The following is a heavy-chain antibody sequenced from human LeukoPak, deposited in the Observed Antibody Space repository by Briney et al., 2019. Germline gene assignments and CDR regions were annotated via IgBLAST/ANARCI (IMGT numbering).Heavy chain of an antibody. Sequence: PSEALSLTCTVSGGSISSSSYYWGSIRQPPGKGREWIGSIYYSGSTYYNPSLKSRVTISVDTSKNQFSLKLSSVAAADTAVYYCASKGATYSSSWYYFDYWGQGTLVTVSS. CDR1: GGSISSSSYY. CDR2: IYYSGST. J-gene: IGHJ4*02. V-gene: IGHV4-39*01. D-gene: IGHD6-13*01. CDR3: ASKGATYSSSWYYFDY.